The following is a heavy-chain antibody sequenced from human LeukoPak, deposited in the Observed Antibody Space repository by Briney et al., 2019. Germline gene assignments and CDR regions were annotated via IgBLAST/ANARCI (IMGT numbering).Heavy chain of an antibody. D-gene: IGHD3-22*01. CDR3: ARCLDYYDSSGYLGCFDY. CDR1: GYTFTGYY. CDR2: INPNSGGT. J-gene: IGHJ4*02. Sequence: GASVKVSCKASGYTFTGYYMHWVRQAPGQGLEWMGWINPNSGGTNYAQKFQGRVTMTRDTSISTAYMELSRLRSDDTAVYYCARCLDYYDSSGYLGCFDYWGQGTLVTVSS. V-gene: IGHV1-2*02.